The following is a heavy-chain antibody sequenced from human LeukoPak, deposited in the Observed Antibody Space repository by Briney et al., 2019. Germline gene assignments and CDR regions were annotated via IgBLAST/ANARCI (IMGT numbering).Heavy chain of an antibody. CDR3: AREGYGDYIFDY. CDR2: IKQDGSEK. D-gene: IGHD4-17*01. J-gene: IGHJ4*02. CDR1: GITFSSYW. V-gene: IGHV3-7*01. Sequence: GGSLRLSCAASGITFSSYWMSWVRQAPGKGLEWVANIKQDGSEKYYVDSVKGRFTISRDNAKNSLYLQMNSLRAEDTAVYYCAREGYGDYIFDYWGQGTLVTVSS.